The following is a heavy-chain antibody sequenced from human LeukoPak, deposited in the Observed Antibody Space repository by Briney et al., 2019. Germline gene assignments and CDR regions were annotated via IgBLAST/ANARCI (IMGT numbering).Heavy chain of an antibody. J-gene: IGHJ5*02. V-gene: IGHV1-18*01. CDR1: GYTFTSYG. D-gene: IGHD2-2*01. CDR3: ARGSGYQLLVNWFDP. Sequence: GASVKVSCKAPGYTFTSYGISWVRQAPGQGLEWMGWISAYNGNTNYAQKLQGRVTMTTDTSTSTAYMELRSLRSDDTAVYYCARGSGYQLLVNWFDPWGQGTLVTVSS. CDR2: ISAYNGNT.